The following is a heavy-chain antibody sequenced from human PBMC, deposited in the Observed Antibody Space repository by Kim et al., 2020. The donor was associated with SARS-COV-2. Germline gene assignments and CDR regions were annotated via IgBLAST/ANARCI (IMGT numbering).Heavy chain of an antibody. D-gene: IGHD4-4*01. CDR3: ARLTTAGRGYYYYGMDV. CDR1: GYTFTSYY. Sequence: ASVKVSCKASGYTFTSYYMHWVRQAPGQGLEWMGIINPSGCSTSYAQKFQGRVTMTRDTSTSTVYMELSSLRSEDTAVYYCARLTTAGRGYYYYGMDVWGQGTTVTVSS. CDR2: INPSGCST. J-gene: IGHJ6*02. V-gene: IGHV1-46*01.